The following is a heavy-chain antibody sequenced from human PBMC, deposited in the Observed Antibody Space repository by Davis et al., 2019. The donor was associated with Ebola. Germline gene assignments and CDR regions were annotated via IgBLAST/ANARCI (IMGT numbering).Heavy chain of an antibody. J-gene: IGHJ4*02. D-gene: IGHD6-13*01. CDR2: IKSKTDGGTT. CDR3: TLTAAGVDY. Sequence: GESLKISCAASGFTFSNAWMSWVRQAPGKGLEWVGRIKSKTDGGTTDYAAPVKGRFTISRDDSKNTLYLQMNSLKTEDTAVYYCTLTAAGVDYWGQGTLVTVSS. CDR1: GFTFSNAW. V-gene: IGHV3-15*01.